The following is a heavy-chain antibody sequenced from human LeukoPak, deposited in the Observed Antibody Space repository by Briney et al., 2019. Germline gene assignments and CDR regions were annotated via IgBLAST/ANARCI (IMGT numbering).Heavy chain of an antibody. Sequence: HVASVKVSCKASGYTFTGYYMHWVRQAPGQGLEWMGWVSPNSANTAYAQKFQGRVTMTRNTSISTAYMELSSLRSEDTAVYYCAIKLSSGGYWGQGTLVTVSS. CDR3: AIKLSSGGY. CDR2: VSPNSANT. J-gene: IGHJ4*02. D-gene: IGHD3-22*01. CDR1: GYTFTGYY. V-gene: IGHV1-8*02.